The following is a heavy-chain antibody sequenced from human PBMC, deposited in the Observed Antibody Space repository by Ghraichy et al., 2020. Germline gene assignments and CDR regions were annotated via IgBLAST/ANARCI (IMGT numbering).Heavy chain of an antibody. CDR2: INPSGGST. V-gene: IGHV1-46*03. D-gene: IGHD6-13*01. CDR1: GYTFTSYY. CDR3: ARARQLVPSPTEINWFDP. Sequence: VKVSCKASGYTFTSYYMHWVRQAPGQGLEWMGIINPSGGSTSYAQKFQGRVTMTRDTSTSTVYMELSSLRSEDTAVYYCARARQLVPSPTEINWFDPWGQGTLVTVSS. J-gene: IGHJ5*02.